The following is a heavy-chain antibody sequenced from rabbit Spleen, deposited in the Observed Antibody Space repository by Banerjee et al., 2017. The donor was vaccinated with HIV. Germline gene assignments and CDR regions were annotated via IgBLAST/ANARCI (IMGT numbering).Heavy chain of an antibody. V-gene: IGHV1S45*01. CDR3: ARAPYAGIAVYGYAQNL. CDR1: GFSFSDRDV. J-gene: IGHJ4*01. Sequence: QEQLEESGGGLVKPERSLTLTCKASGFSFSDRDVMCWVRQAPGKGLEWIACIYAGSSGSTYYASWAKGRFTISKPSSTTMTLRMTSLSAADTATYFCARAPYAGIAVYGYAQNLWGPGTLVTVS. CDR2: IYAGSSGST. D-gene: IGHD6-1*01.